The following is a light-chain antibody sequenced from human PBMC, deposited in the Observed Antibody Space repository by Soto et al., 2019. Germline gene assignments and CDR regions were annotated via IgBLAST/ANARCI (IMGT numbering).Light chain of an antibody. Sequence: QSALTQPASVSGSPGQSITISCTGTNSDVGGYKYVSWYQQHPGKAPKALIYEVSNRPSGVSTRFSGSKSGNTASLTISGLQAEDEADYYCNSYTSSSTVIFGGGTQLTVL. CDR1: NSDVGGYKY. CDR2: EVS. CDR3: NSYTSSSTVI. V-gene: IGLV2-14*01. J-gene: IGLJ2*01.